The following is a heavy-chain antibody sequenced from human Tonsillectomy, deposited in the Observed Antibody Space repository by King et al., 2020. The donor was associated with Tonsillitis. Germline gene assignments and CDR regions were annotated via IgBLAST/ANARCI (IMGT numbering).Heavy chain of an antibody. D-gene: IGHD3-9*01. Sequence: LQLQESGPGLVKPSDTLSLTCTVSGDSISGSRHYWGWIRQPPGKGLEWIGSMSQSGSTHPNPTLKSRVTISVDTSKNQFSLNLSSVTAADTAVYYCARQALRYFDWRDAFDIWGQGTMVTVSS. CDR1: GDSISGSRHY. CDR3: ARQALRYFDWRDAFDI. CDR2: MSQSGST. J-gene: IGHJ3*02. V-gene: IGHV4-39*07.